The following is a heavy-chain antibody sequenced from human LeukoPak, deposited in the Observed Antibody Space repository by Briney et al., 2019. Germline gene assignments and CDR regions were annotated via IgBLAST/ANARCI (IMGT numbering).Heavy chain of an antibody. CDR1: GGSISSYY. D-gene: IGHD5-24*01. V-gene: IGHV4-59*08. Sequence: PSETLSLTCTVSGGSISSYYWSWIRQPPGKGLEWIGYIYYSASTNYNPSLKSRVTISVDTSKNQFSLKLSSVTAADTAVYYCAGTRDGYNRYWGQGTLVTVSS. CDR2: IYYSAST. J-gene: IGHJ4*02. CDR3: AGTRDGYNRY.